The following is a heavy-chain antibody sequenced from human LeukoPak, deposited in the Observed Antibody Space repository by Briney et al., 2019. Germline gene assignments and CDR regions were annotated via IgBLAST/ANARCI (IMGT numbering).Heavy chain of an antibody. D-gene: IGHD1-26*01. J-gene: IGHJ4*02. CDR2: INPNSGGT. V-gene: IGHV1-2*06. CDR1: GYTFTGYY. Sequence: AASVKVSCKASGYTFTGYYMHWVRQAPGQGLEWMGRINPNSGGTNYAQKFQGRVTMTRDTSISTAYMELSRLRSDDTAVYYCLTLTSGSYDYYFDYWGQGTLVTVSS. CDR3: LTLTSGSYDYYFDY.